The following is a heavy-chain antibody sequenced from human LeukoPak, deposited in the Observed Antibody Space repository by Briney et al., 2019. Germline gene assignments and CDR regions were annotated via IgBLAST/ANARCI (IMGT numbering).Heavy chain of an antibody. V-gene: IGHV3-23*01. D-gene: IGHD6-13*01. J-gene: IGHJ4*02. CDR2: ISGSGGST. CDR3: AKEASRDYFDY. Sequence: GGSLRLSCAASGFNLSSYGMSWVRQTPGKGLEWVSAISGSGGSTYYADSVKGRFTISRDDSKNTLYLQMNSLRAEDTAVYYCAKEASRDYFDYWGQGTLGTVS. CDR1: GFNLSSYG.